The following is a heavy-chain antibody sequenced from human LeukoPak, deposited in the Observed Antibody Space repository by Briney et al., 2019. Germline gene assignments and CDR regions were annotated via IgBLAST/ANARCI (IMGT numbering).Heavy chain of an antibody. D-gene: IGHD2/OR15-2a*01. Sequence: GGSLRLSCTASGFTFGDYAMSWVRQAPGKGLEWVGFIRSKAYGGTTEYAASVKGRFTISRDDSKSIAYLQMNSLKTEDTAVYYCTRATRIKHAPGGPINWFDPWGQGTLVTVSS. CDR2: IRSKAYGGTT. V-gene: IGHV3-49*04. CDR1: GFTFGDYA. J-gene: IGHJ5*02. CDR3: TRATRIKHAPGGPINWFDP.